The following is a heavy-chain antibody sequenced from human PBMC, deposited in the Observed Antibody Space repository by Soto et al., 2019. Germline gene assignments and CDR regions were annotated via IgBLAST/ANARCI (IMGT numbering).Heavy chain of an antibody. CDR2: IVVASGNT. CDR1: GFTFTSSA. Sequence: SVKVSCKASGFTFTSSAVQWVRQARGQRLEEIGWIVVASGNTNYAQKFQERVTITRDMSTSTAHMALSSLRSAVTAVYYCAATAHITYSFAFDIWGQGTMVTVSS. CDR3: AATAHITYSFAFDI. D-gene: IGHD3-10*01. V-gene: IGHV1-58*01. J-gene: IGHJ3*02.